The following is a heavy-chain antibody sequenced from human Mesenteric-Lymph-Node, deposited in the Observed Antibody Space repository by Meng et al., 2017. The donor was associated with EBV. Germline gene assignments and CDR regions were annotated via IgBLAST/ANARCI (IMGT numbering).Heavy chain of an antibody. Sequence: VQLQQSGPGLVKPSQPLSLPCVISGDSVPSSRAAWTWIRQSPSRGLEWLGRTYYRSKWYNDYAVFVKSRITINPDTSKNQFSLQLNSVTPEDTAVYYCARGATSVFDLWGRGTLGTVAS. J-gene: IGHJ2*01. CDR2: TYYRSKWYN. CDR3: ARGATSVFDL. V-gene: IGHV6-1*01. CDR1: GDSVPSSRAA.